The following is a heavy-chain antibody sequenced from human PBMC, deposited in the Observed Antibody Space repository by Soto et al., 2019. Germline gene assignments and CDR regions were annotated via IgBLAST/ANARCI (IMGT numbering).Heavy chain of an antibody. Sequence: QVQLQESGPGLVKPSGTLSLTCAVSGGSISSSNWWSWVRQPPGKGLEWIGEIYHSGSTNYNPSRKRRVTIYVEKSKNPFSLKLSSGAAADTAVYYWAGGGGYGSGSYYTGFDYWGQGTLVTVSS. CDR3: AGGGGYGSGSYYTGFDY. V-gene: IGHV4-4*02. J-gene: IGHJ4*02. D-gene: IGHD3-10*01. CDR1: GGSISSSNW. CDR2: IYHSGST.